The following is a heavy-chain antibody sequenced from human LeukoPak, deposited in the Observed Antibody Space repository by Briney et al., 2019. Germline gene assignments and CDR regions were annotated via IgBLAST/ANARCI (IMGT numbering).Heavy chain of an antibody. V-gene: IGHV3-23*01. Sequence: GCSTYYADSVKGRFTISRDNSKNTLYLQMNSLRAEDTAVYYCAKMKHIVVVTAIPGAFDIWGQGTMVTVSS. D-gene: IGHD2-21*02. J-gene: IGHJ3*02. CDR2: GCST. CDR3: AKMKHIVVVTAIPGAFDI.